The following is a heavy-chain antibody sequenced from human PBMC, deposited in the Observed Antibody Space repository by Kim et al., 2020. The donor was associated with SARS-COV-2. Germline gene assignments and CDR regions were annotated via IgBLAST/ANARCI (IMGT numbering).Heavy chain of an antibody. CDR3: ARGGPDSSGWLWFDP. V-gene: IGHV4-59*09. D-gene: IGHD6-19*01. Sequence: PALKSRVTISVDKSKNEFSLKLSSVTAADTAVYYCARGGPDSSGWLWFDPWGQGTLVTVSS. J-gene: IGHJ5*02.